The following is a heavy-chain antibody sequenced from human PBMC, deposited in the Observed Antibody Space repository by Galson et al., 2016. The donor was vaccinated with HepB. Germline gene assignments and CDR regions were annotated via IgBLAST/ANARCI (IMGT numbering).Heavy chain of an antibody. V-gene: IGHV3-33*01. D-gene: IGHD4-11*01. CDR2: IWYDGSNK. J-gene: IGHJ4*02. CDR3: ARDPVASATWYYFDY. Sequence: SLRLSCAASGFTFSSYGMHWVRQAPGKGLEWVAVIWYDGSNKYYADSVKGRFTISRDNSKNTLYLQMNSLRAEDTAVYYCARDPVASATWYYFDYWGQGTLVTGSS. CDR1: GFTFSSYG.